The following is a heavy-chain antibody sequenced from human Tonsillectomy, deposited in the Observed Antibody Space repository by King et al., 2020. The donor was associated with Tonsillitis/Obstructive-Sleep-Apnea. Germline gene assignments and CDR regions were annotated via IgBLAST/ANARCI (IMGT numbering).Heavy chain of an antibody. CDR2: INHSGST. CDR3: ARENIVGVAAVRGGGFDY. V-gene: IGHV4-34*01. Sequence: VQLQQWGAGLLKPSETLSLTSAVYGGSFSGYYWSWIRQPPGKGLEWIGVINHSGSTNYNPSLKSRVTISVDTSKNQFSLKLSSVTAAATAVSYCARENIVGVAAVRGGGFDYWGQGTLVTVSS. D-gene: IGHD2-2*01. CDR1: GGSFSGYY. J-gene: IGHJ4*02.